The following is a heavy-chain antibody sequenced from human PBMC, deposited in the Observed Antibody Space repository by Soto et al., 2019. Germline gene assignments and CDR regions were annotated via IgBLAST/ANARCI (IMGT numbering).Heavy chain of an antibody. CDR1: GYTLTELS. D-gene: IGHD2-15*01. V-gene: IGHV1-24*01. CDR3: ATALRYCSGGSCYIFDY. Sequence: SVKVSCKVSGYTLTELSMHWVRQAPGKGFEWMGGFDPEDGETIYAQKFQGRVTMTEDTSTDTAYMELSSLRSEDTAVYYCATALRYCSGGSCYIFDYWGQGTLVTVSS. J-gene: IGHJ4*02. CDR2: FDPEDGET.